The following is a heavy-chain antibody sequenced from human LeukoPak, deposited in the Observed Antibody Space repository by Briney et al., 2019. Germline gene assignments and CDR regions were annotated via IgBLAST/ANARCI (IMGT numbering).Heavy chain of an antibody. Sequence: SETLSLTCAVYGGSFSGYYWSWIRQPPGKGLEWIGEINHSGSTNYNPSLKSRVTISVDTSKNQFSLKLSSVTAADTAVYYCARRPPFNYYDRSGTAAFDIWGQGTMVTVSS. CDR2: INHSGST. D-gene: IGHD3-22*01. CDR3: ARRPPFNYYDRSGTAAFDI. J-gene: IGHJ3*02. V-gene: IGHV4-34*01. CDR1: GGSFSGYY.